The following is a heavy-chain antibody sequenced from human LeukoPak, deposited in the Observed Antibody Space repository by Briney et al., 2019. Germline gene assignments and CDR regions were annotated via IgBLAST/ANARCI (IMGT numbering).Heavy chain of an antibody. CDR1: GGTFSSYT. J-gene: IGHJ5*02. V-gene: IGHV1-69*04. CDR3: ARDLERTSFPFDP. CDR2: IIPIPGIA. Sequence: SVKVSCKASGGTFSSYTISWVRQAPGQGLEWMGRIIPIPGIANYAQKFQGRVTITADKSTSTAYMELSSLRSEDTAVYYCARDLERTSFPFDPWGQGTLVTVSS. D-gene: IGHD1-1*01.